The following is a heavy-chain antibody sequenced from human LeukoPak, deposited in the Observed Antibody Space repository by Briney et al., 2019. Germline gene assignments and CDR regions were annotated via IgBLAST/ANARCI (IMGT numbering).Heavy chain of an antibody. D-gene: IGHD2-8*01. CDR1: GFTFSSYA. CDR2: ISGSGGST. V-gene: IGHV3-23*01. CDR3: AKDRTLYDAFDI. Sequence: GGSLRLSCAASGFTFSSYAMSWVRQAPGKGLEWVSAISGSGGSTYYADSVKGRFTISRDNSKNTLYLQMNSLRAEDRAVYYCAKDRTLYDAFDIWGEGTMVTVSS. J-gene: IGHJ3*02.